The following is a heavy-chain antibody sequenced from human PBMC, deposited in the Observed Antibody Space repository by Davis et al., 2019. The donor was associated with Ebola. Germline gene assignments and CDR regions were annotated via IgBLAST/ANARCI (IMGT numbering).Heavy chain of an antibody. J-gene: IGHJ6*02. D-gene: IGHD3-3*01. CDR2: INPSGGST. CDR1: GYTFTSYY. Sequence: ASVKVSCKASGYTFTSYYMHWVRQAPGQGLEWMGIINPSGGSTSYAQKFQGRVTMTTDTSTSTAYMELRSLRSDDTAVYYCARSITIFGVVMYAPYGMDVWGQGTTVTVSS. CDR3: ARSITIFGVVMYAPYGMDV. V-gene: IGHV1-46*01.